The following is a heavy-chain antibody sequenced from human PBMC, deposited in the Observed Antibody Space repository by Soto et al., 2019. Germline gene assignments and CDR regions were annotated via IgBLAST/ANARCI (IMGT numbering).Heavy chain of an antibody. D-gene: IGHD4-17*01. CDR2: IYYSGST. J-gene: IGHJ4*02. CDR1: GGSISSYY. V-gene: IGHV4-59*01. CDR3: ARVPSTVTTLGYFDY. Sequence: PSETLSLTCTVSGGSISSYYWSWIRQPPGKGLEWIGYIYYSGSTNYNPSLKSRVTISVDTSKNQFSLKLSSVTAADTAVYYCARVPSTVTTLGYFDYWGQGTLVTVSS.